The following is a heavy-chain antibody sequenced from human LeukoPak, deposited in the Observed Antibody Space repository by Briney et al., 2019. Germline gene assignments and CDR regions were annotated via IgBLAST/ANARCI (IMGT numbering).Heavy chain of an antibody. CDR1: GYSFTIYW. CDR2: IYPGDSDT. Sequence: GESLKISCKGSGYSFTIYWIGWMRQMPGKGLEWMGIIYPGDSDTRYSPSFQGQVTISADRSINTGYLQWSSLKASDTAIYYCARRLKNSNGWTFDYWGQGTLLTVSS. J-gene: IGHJ4*02. V-gene: IGHV5-51*01. CDR3: ARRLKNSNGWTFDY. D-gene: IGHD6-19*01.